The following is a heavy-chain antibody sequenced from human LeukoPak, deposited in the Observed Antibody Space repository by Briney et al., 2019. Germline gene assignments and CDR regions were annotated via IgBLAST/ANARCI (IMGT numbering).Heavy chain of an antibody. Sequence: SETLSLTCTVSGASTSSGLYYWNWFRQPAGKGLEYIGRIYNSGSTNYNPSLKSRVTISVDTSKNQFSLKLSSVTAADTAVYYCARDGSGYYGSGSRPYYYYYYMDVWGKGTTVTVSS. V-gene: IGHV4-61*10. CDR3: ARDGSGYYGSGSRPYYYYYYMDV. J-gene: IGHJ6*03. CDR2: IYNSGST. D-gene: IGHD3-10*01. CDR1: GASTSSGLYY.